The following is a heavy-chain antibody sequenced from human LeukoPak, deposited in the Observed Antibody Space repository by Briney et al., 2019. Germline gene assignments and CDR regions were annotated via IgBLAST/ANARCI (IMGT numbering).Heavy chain of an antibody. V-gene: IGHV4-59*01. D-gene: IGHD5-24*01. J-gene: IGHJ3*02. CDR3: ARLGDGYNVKGFRRAFDI. CDR1: GGSISSYY. CDR2: IYYSGST. Sequence: KPSETLSLTCTVSGGSISSYYWSWIRQPPGKGLEWIGYIYYSGSTNYNPSLKSRVTISVDTSKNQFSLKLSSVTAADTAVYYCARLGDGYNVKGFRRAFDIWGQGTMVTVSS.